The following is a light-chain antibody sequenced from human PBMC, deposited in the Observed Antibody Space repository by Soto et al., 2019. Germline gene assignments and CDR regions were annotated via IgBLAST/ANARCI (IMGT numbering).Light chain of an antibody. CDR3: SSYSSGRTI. Sequence: QSVLTQPASVSGSPGQSITFSCTGTSSDVGGRNDVSWYQQYPGKAPKLMIYDVSHRPSGVSDRFSGSKSGNTASLTISGLQADDEADYFCSSYSSGRTIFGGGTKVTVL. J-gene: IGLJ2*01. CDR2: DVS. CDR1: SSDVGGRND. V-gene: IGLV2-14*01.